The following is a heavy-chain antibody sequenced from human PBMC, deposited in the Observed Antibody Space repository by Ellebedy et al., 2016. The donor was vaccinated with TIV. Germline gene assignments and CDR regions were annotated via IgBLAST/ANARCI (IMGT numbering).Heavy chain of an antibody. V-gene: IGHV4-39*07. D-gene: IGHD2-2*01. CDR3: ARDPALPRGRFDT. Sequence: MPSETLSLTCTVSGGSNSNSDYYCNWIRQPPGKGLEWIGIIYYSWSAYYNPSLKSRVTVSVDPSKNQFSLNLSSVTAADTAVYYCARDPALPRGRFDTWGQGTLVTVSS. CDR1: GGSNSNSDYY. CDR2: IYYSWSA. J-gene: IGHJ5*02.